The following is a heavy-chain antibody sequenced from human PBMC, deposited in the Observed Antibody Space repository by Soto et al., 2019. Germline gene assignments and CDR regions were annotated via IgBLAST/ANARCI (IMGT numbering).Heavy chain of an antibody. CDR3: ARDREAVADYYYYYGMDV. Sequence: GSLRLSCAASGFTFSSYWMSWVRQAPGKGLEWVANIKQDGSEKYYVDSVKGRFTISRDNAKNSLYLQMNSLRAEDTAVYYCARDREAVADYYYYYGMDVWGQGTTVTVSS. CDR1: GFTFSSYW. J-gene: IGHJ6*02. D-gene: IGHD6-19*01. CDR2: IKQDGSEK. V-gene: IGHV3-7*01.